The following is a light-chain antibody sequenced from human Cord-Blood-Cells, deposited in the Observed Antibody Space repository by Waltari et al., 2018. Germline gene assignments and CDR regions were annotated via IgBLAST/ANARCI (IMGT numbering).Light chain of an antibody. CDR1: SSNIGSNP. V-gene: IGLV1-44*01. J-gene: IGLJ3*02. CDR3: AAWDDGLNGLWV. CDR2: SNT. Sequence: QTVLYHPPSASGTPGQGGSISGSGSSSNIGSNPVNWYQPLPGTAPKLHFSSNTQRPSGVRDLFSSSKSGTSASLAISALQSEDGAYYYCAAWDDGLNGLWVFGGGTKLTV.